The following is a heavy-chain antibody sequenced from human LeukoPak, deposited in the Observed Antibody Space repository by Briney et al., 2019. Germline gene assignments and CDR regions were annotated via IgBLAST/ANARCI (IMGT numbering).Heavy chain of an antibody. Sequence: SETLSLTCTVSGGSISSYYWSWIRQPPGKGPEWIGYIYYSGSTNYNPSLKSRVTISVDTSKNQFSLKLSSVTAADTAVYYCARDNYGDYEFDYWGQGTLVTVSS. J-gene: IGHJ4*02. V-gene: IGHV4-59*01. D-gene: IGHD4-17*01. CDR2: IYYSGST. CDR1: GGSISSYY. CDR3: ARDNYGDYEFDY.